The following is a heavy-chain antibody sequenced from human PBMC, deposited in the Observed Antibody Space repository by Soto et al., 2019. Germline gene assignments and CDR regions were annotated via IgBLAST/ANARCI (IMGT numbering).Heavy chain of an antibody. CDR1: GYTFTSYY. D-gene: IGHD3-16*02. CDR3: ARDKFEGRYDYVWGSYRFYGMDV. J-gene: IGHJ6*02. V-gene: IGHV1-46*01. Sequence: ASVKVSCKASGYTFTSYYMHWVRQAPGQGLEWMGIINPSGGSTSYAQKFQGRVTMTRDTSTSTVYMELSSLRSEDTAVYYCARDKFEGRYDYVWGSYRFYGMDVWGQGTTVTVSS. CDR2: INPSGGST.